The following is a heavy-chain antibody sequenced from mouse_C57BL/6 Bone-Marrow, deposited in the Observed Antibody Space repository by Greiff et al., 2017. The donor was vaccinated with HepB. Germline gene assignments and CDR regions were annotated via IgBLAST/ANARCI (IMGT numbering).Heavy chain of an antibody. D-gene: IGHD1-1*01. J-gene: IGHJ1*03. Sequence: QLQQSGAELVRPGASVKLSCTAPGFNIKDDYMHWVTQRSEQGLEWVGGIDPENGVNEYASKFQGKSTITTDTSSNTPYLQLSSLTSEDTAVYYWTTSYGSSYGYIDDWGTGTTVTVSS. CDR2: IDPENGVN. CDR3: TTSYGSSYGYIDD. CDR1: GFNIKDDY. V-gene: IGHV14-4*01.